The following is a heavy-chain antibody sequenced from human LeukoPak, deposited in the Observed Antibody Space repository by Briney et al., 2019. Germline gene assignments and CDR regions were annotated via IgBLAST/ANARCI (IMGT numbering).Heavy chain of an antibody. Sequence: KPSETLSLTCAIYGGSFSNFYWNWIRQSPGKGLEWIGEITQSGNTNYNPSLKSRVTISVDTSKNHFSLKLTSVTAADTAVYYCARVLVTTFDPWGQGTLVTVSS. J-gene: IGHJ5*02. CDR3: ARVLVTTFDP. V-gene: IGHV4-34*01. CDR2: ITQSGNT. D-gene: IGHD4-17*01. CDR1: GGSFSNFY.